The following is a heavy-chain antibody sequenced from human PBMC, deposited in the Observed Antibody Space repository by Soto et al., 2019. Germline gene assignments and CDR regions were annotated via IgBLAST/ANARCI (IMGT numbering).Heavy chain of an antibody. Sequence: QVQLVQSGAEVKKPGASVKVSCKASGYTFTSYYMHWVRQAPGQGLEWMGIINPSGGSTSYAQKFPGRVTMTRETSTSTVYMELSSLRSEDTAVYYCARNMEYYYDSSGYGWFDPWGQGTLVTVSS. J-gene: IGHJ5*02. CDR2: INPSGGST. CDR3: ARNMEYYYDSSGYGWFDP. CDR1: GYTFTSYY. V-gene: IGHV1-46*01. D-gene: IGHD3-22*01.